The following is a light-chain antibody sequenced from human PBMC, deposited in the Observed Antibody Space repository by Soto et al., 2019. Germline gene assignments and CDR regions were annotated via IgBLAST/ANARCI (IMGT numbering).Light chain of an antibody. CDR1: SSDVGGYNY. CDR3: SSYTTSNTRQIV. Sequence: QSVLTQPASVPGSPGQSITISCTGTSSDVGGYNYVSWYQHHPGKAPKLMIFDVSNRPSGVSNRFSGSKSGNTASLTISGLQPEDEADYYCSSYTTSNTRQIVFGTGTKVPVL. CDR2: DVS. V-gene: IGLV2-14*03. J-gene: IGLJ1*01.